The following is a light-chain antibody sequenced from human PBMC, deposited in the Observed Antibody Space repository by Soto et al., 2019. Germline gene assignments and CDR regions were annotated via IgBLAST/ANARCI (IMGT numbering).Light chain of an antibody. CDR3: QQYESWPLT. V-gene: IGKV3-15*01. CDR2: GAS. CDR1: QSLSSN. J-gene: IGKJ4*01. Sequence: EIVMTQSPATLSVSPGERATLSCRATQSLSSNLVWYQQKPGQAPRLLVYGASTRATGIPARFSGSESGTEFTLTISSLQSEDFAVYYCQQYESWPLTFGGGTKVEIK.